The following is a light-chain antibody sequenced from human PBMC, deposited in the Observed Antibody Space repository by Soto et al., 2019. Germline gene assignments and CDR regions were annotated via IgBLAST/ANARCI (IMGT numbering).Light chain of an antibody. V-gene: IGLV1-40*01. CDR1: SSNIGAGYD. CDR3: QSYDNSLTGLHV. CDR2: GNN. J-gene: IGLJ1*01. Sequence: QPVLTQPPSVSGAPGQRVTISCTGSSSNIGAGYDVHWYQHLPGTAPKLLIYGNNYRPSGVPDRFSGSKSGTSASLAITGLQADDEADYYCQSYDNSLTGLHVFGTGTQLTVL.